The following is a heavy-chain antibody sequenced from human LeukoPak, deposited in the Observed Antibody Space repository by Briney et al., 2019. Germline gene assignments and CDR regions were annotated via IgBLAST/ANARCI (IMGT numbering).Heavy chain of an antibody. Sequence: GGSLRLSCAASGFTFSSYAMHWVRQAPGKGLEWVAVISYDGSNKYYADSVKGRFTFSRDNSKNTLYLQMNSLRAEDTAVYYCATSPRGTLDAFDIWGQGTMVTVSS. CDR1: GFTFSSYA. J-gene: IGHJ3*02. V-gene: IGHV3-30-3*01. D-gene: IGHD3/OR15-3a*01. CDR3: ATSPRGTLDAFDI. CDR2: ISYDGSNK.